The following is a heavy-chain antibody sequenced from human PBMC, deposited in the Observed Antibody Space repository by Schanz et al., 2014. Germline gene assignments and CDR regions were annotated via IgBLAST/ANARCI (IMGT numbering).Heavy chain of an antibody. D-gene: IGHD1-26*01. CDR3: ARGWEVKVFDY. Sequence: QVQLQESGPGLVKPSETLSLTCSVSGDSITGVSRYWGWIRQPPGKGLEWIGSIYYTGSTYYNPALKSRVTKPVDTSKTHLSLTLSSVTAADTAVYYCARGWEVKVFDYWGQGTLITVSS. CDR2: IYYTGST. CDR1: GDSITGVSRY. V-gene: IGHV4-39*02. J-gene: IGHJ4*02.